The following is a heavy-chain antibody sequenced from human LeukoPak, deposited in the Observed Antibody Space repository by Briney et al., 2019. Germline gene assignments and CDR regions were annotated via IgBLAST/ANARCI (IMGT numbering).Heavy chain of an antibody. CDR2: IRYDGGNK. CDR1: GFTFSSYG. CDR3: ASEYCGGDCNSSHRGPYYYYYYMDV. J-gene: IGHJ6*03. D-gene: IGHD2-21*01. Sequence: GGSLRLSCAASGFTFSSYGMHWVRQAPGKGLEWVAFIRYDGGNKYYADSVKGRFTISRDNSKNTLYLQMNSLRAEDTAVYYCASEYCGGDCNSSHRGPYYYYYYMDVWGKGTTVTVSS. V-gene: IGHV3-30*02.